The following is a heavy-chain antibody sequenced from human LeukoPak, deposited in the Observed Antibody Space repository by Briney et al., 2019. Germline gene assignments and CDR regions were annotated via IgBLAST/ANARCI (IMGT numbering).Heavy chain of an antibody. J-gene: IGHJ5*02. D-gene: IGHD6-6*01. CDR1: GGSISSSSYY. Sequence: SETLSLTCTVSGGSISSSSYYWGWIRQPPGKGLEWIGSIYYSGSTYYNPSLKSRVTISVDTSKNQFSLKLSSVTAADTAVYYCAGHLSSIAARPRWFDPWGQGTLVTVSS. CDR2: IYYSGST. CDR3: AGHLSSIAARPRWFDP. V-gene: IGHV4-39*07.